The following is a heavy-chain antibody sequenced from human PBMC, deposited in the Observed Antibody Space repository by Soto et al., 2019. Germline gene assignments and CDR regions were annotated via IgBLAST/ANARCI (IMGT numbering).Heavy chain of an antibody. V-gene: IGHV1-69*01. Sequence: QVQLVQSGAAVKKPGSSVKVSCKASGGTFSSYAISWVRQAPGQGLEWMGGIIPIFGTANYAQKFQGRVTITADESTSTAYMELSSLRSEDTAVYYCAREGPLYSSPPGRFDPWGQGTLVTVSS. D-gene: IGHD6-13*01. CDR3: AREGPLYSSPPGRFDP. J-gene: IGHJ5*02. CDR2: IIPIFGTA. CDR1: GGTFSSYA.